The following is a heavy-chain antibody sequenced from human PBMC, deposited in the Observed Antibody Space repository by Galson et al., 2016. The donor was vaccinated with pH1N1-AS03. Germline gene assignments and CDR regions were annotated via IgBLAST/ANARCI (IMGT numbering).Heavy chain of an antibody. CDR3: ARQKGGSKTAFDI. V-gene: IGHV4-39*01. Sequence: SCKASGGTFSSYAITWIRQPPGKGLDWIASIYYSGSTYSNPSLKSRVTISVDTSKNQFSLKLISVTAADTAVYYCARQKGGSKTAFDIWGQGTMVTVSS. D-gene: IGHD3-16*01. J-gene: IGHJ3*02. CDR2: IYYSGST. CDR1: GGTFSSYAIT.